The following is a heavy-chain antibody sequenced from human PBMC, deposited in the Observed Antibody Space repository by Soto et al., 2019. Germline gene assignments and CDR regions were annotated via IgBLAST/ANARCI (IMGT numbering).Heavy chain of an antibody. CDR3: ARAITFGGVIVGLYFDY. J-gene: IGHJ4*02. CDR1: GYTFTSYG. CDR2: ISAYNGNT. V-gene: IGHV1-18*01. Sequence: QVQLVQSGAEVKKPGASVKVSCKASGYTFTSYGISWVRQAPGQGLEWMGWISAYNGNTNYAQKLQGRVTMTTDTSTSTAYMALRSLRSDDTAVYYCARAITFGGVIVGLYFDYWGQGTLVTVSS. D-gene: IGHD3-16*02.